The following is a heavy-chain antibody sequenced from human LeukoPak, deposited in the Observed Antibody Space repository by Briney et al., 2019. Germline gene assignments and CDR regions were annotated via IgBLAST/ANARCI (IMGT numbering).Heavy chain of an antibody. CDR2: FDPEDGET. Sequence: ASVKVSCKVSGYTLTELSMHWVRQAPGKGLEWMGGFDPEDGETIYAQKFQGRVTMTEDTSTDTAYMEPSSLRSEDTAVYYCATDSGPHTVATYYGMDVWGQGTTVTVSS. D-gene: IGHD5-12*01. CDR1: GYTLTELS. CDR3: ATDSGPHTVATYYGMDV. V-gene: IGHV1-24*01. J-gene: IGHJ6*02.